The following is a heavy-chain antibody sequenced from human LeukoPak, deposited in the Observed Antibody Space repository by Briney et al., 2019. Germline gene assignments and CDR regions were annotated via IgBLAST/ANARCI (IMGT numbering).Heavy chain of an antibody. D-gene: IGHD4-17*01. Sequence: GGSLRLSCAASGFTFSSYAMSWVRQAPGKGLEWVSAISGSGGSTYYADSVKGRFTISRDNSKNTLYLQMNSLRAEDTAVYYCARDQGLGDYGTLDVWGQGTTVTVSS. CDR1: GFTFSSYA. CDR2: ISGSGGST. V-gene: IGHV3-23*01. CDR3: ARDQGLGDYGTLDV. J-gene: IGHJ6*02.